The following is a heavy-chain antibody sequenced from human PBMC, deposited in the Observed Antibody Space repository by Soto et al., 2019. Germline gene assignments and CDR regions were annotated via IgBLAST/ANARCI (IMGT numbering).Heavy chain of an antibody. J-gene: IGHJ6*02. CDR2: IIPIFGTA. Sequence: ASVKVSCKASGGTFSSYAISWVRQAPGQGLEWMGGIIPIFGTANYAQKFQGRVTITADESTSTAYMELSSLRSEDTAVYYCARVPNYLYYYYGMDVWGQGTTVTVSS. V-gene: IGHV1-69*13. CDR3: ARVPNYLYYYYGMDV. D-gene: IGHD1-7*01. CDR1: GGTFSSYA.